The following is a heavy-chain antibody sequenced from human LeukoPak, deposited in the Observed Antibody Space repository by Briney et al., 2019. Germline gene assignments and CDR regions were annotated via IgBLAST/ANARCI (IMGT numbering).Heavy chain of an antibody. CDR2: INPNSGGT. CDR3: ARYYYGSGRLYYYYMDV. J-gene: IGHJ6*03. CDR1: GYTFTGYY. V-gene: IGHV1-2*02. Sequence: ASVKVSCKASGYTFTGYYMHWVRQAPGQGLEWMGWINPNSGGTNYAQKVQGRVTMTRDTSISTAYMELSRLRSDDTAVYYCARYYYGSGRLYYYYMDVWGKGTTVTISS. D-gene: IGHD3-10*01.